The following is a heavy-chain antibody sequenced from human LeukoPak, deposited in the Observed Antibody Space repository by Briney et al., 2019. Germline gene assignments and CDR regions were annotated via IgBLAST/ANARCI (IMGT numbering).Heavy chain of an antibody. CDR2: INHSGST. CDR1: GGSFSGYY. D-gene: IGHD3-3*01. Sequence: PSETLSLTCAVYGGSFSGYYWSWIRQPPGKGLEWIGEINHSGSTNYNPSLKSRVTISVDTSKNQFSLKLSSVTAADTAVYYCARRFLEWLLPYSRWFDPWGQGTQVTVSS. CDR3: ARRFLEWLLPYSRWFDP. V-gene: IGHV4-34*01. J-gene: IGHJ5*02.